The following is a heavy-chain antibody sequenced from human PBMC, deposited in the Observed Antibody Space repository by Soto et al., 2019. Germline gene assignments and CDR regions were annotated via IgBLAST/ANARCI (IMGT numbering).Heavy chain of an antibody. CDR2: ISYDGSNK. CDR3: PRGIGGQYGMDV. V-gene: IGHV3-30-3*01. Sequence: QVQLVESGGGVVEPGRSLRLSCAASGFTFSSYAMHWVRQAPGKGLEWVAVISYDGSNKYYADSVKGRFTISSDNSKNTLYLQMTSPRAEDTAGDYCPRGIGGQYGMDVWGQGTTVTVS. CDR1: GFTFSSYA. D-gene: IGHD6-13*01. J-gene: IGHJ6*02.